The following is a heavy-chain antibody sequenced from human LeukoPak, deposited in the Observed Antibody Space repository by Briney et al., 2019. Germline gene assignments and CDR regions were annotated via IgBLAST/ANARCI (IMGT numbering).Heavy chain of an antibody. CDR3: ARVGIATVTTSFDY. D-gene: IGHD4-17*01. CDR1: VGSISSGCYY. J-gene: IGHJ4*02. Sequence: SQTLALTCTVSVGSISSGCYYWSWIRQHPGKGLEWTGYIYYSGTTYYNPSLKSRLTISVDTSKNQFSLKLSSVTAADTAVYYCARVGIATVTTSFDYWGQGTLVTVSS. CDR2: IYYSGTT. V-gene: IGHV4-31*03.